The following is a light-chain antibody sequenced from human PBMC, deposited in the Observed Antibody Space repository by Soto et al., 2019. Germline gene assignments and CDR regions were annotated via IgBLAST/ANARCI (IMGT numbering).Light chain of an antibody. V-gene: IGLV2-14*03. J-gene: IGLJ1*01. CDR1: SSDVGAYNY. CDR2: DVT. CDR3: SSYTSSYTYV. Sequence: QSALTQPASVSGSPGQSIAISCTGTSSDVGAYNYVSWYQHHPGKAHKLMIYDVTNRPSGVSNLFSGSKSGNTASLTISGLQADDEADYYCSSYTSSYTYVFGTGTKVTVL.